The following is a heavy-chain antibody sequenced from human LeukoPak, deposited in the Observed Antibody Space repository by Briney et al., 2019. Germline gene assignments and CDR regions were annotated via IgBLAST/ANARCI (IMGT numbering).Heavy chain of an antibody. J-gene: IGHJ6*02. CDR3: ASRGGGSFYSNAYYYYYGMDV. Sequence: SVKVSCKASGYTVTGYYMHWVRQAPGQELEGMGWINPNSGGTNYAQKFQGRVTVTRETSISTAYMELSRLRSDDTAVYYCASRGGGSFYSNAYYYYYGMDVWGQGTTVTVSS. V-gene: IGHV1-2*02. D-gene: IGHD4-11*01. CDR2: INPNSGGT. CDR1: GYTVTGYY.